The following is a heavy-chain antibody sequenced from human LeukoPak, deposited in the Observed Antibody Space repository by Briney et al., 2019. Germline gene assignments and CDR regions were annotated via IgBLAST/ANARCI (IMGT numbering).Heavy chain of an antibody. Sequence: PSETLSLTCTVSGGSIRSSYYYWGWIRQPPGKGLEWIGSIYDSGSTYYNPSLKSRVTISVDTSKNQFSLKLSSVTAADTAVYYCARGGNVLRYFDWLSLLDYWGQGTLVTVSS. D-gene: IGHD3-9*01. CDR1: GGSIRSSYYY. J-gene: IGHJ4*02. V-gene: IGHV4-39*01. CDR2: IYDSGST. CDR3: ARGGNVLRYFDWLSLLDY.